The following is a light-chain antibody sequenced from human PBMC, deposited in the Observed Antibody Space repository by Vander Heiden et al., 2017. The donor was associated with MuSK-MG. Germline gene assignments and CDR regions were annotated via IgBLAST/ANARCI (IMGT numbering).Light chain of an antibody. V-gene: IGLV2-14*03. CDR3: SSYTSSSTLV. CDR2: DVS. Sequence: QSALTQPASVSGSPGQSITISCTGNSSDVGGYNYVSWNQQHPGKAPKLMIYDVSKRPSGVSNRFAGSKSGNTASLTISGLQAEDEADYYCSSYTSSSTLVFGGGTKLTVL. J-gene: IGLJ2*01. CDR1: SSDVGGYNY.